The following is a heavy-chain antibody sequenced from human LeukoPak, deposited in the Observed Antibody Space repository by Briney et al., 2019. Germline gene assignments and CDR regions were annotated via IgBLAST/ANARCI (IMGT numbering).Heavy chain of an antibody. Sequence: ASVKVSCKASGYTFTSYDINWVRQATGQGLEWMGWMNPNSGNTGYAQKFQGRVTMTRNTSISTAYMELSSLRSEDTAVYYCAKDPYDILTGYGNWFDPWGQGTLVTVSS. CDR2: MNPNSGNT. D-gene: IGHD3-9*01. J-gene: IGHJ5*02. CDR1: GYTFTSYD. CDR3: AKDPYDILTGYGNWFDP. V-gene: IGHV1-8*01.